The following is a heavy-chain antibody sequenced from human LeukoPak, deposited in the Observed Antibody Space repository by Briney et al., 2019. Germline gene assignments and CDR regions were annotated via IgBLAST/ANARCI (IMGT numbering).Heavy chain of an antibody. V-gene: IGHV3-13*01. CDR3: ARENLEYGDYAIDY. J-gene: IGHJ4*02. Sequence: PGGSLRLSCAASGFTFISYDMHWVRQATGKGLEWVSAIGTAGDTYYPGSVKGRFTISRENGKNSVYLQLNSLRAGDTAIYYCARENLEYGDYAIDYWGQGVLVTVSS. D-gene: IGHD4-17*01. CDR2: IGTAGDT. CDR1: GFTFISYD.